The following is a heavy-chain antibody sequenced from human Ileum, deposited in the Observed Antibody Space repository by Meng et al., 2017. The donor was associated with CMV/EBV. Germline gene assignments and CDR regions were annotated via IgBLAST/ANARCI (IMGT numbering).Heavy chain of an antibody. Sequence: QWQLQESGPGLVKPSETLSLTCIVSGASISRSTYYWGWIRQPPGKGLEWIGSIYYSGGTYYNPSLKSRVTISVDTSKNQFSLKLNSVTAADTAVYYCASGDSLRAVDFWGQGTLVTVSS. D-gene: IGHD2-21*02. V-gene: IGHV4-39*07. CDR1: GASISRSTYY. CDR3: ASGDSLRAVDF. J-gene: IGHJ4*02. CDR2: IYYSGGT.